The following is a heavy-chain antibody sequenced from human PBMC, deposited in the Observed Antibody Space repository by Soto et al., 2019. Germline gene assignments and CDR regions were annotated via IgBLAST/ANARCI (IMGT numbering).Heavy chain of an antibody. CDR3: ARSVFP. CDR2: IYYRGST. J-gene: IGHJ5*02. V-gene: IGHV4-31*03. Sequence: QVQLQESGPGLVKPSQTLSLTCTVSGGSIRSGGYYCSRIRQHPGKGLEWIGYIYYRGSTYYNPSLKRRGTISVDTSKNQFSLKLSSVTAADTAVYYCARSVFPWGQGTLVTVSS. CDR1: GGSIRSGGYY.